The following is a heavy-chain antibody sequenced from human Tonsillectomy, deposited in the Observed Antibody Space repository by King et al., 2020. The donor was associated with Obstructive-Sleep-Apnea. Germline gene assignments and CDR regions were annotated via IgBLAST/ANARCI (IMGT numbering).Heavy chain of an antibody. Sequence: VQLVESGGGLVQPGRSLRLSCTASGFTFGDYAMSWFRQAPGKGLEWVVFIRRKVYGGTTEYAESVKGRFTISRDDSKSIAFLQMTSLKTEDTAVYYCTRDLGYYDTSGYLGFYWGQGTLVTVSS. D-gene: IGHD3-22*01. J-gene: IGHJ4*02. CDR1: GFTFGDYA. V-gene: IGHV3-49*03. CDR2: IRRKVYGGTT. CDR3: TRDLGYYDTSGYLGFY.